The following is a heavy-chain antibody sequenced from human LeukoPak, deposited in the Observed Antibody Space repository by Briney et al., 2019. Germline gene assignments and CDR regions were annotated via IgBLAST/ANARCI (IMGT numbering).Heavy chain of an antibody. Sequence: GGSLRLSCAASGFTFSSYPMSWVRQAPEKGLEWVSAISGGGDNTYYAASVMGRFTISRDNSKNTLYLQMNSLRAEDTAVYYCAKADVMTNWGQGTLVTVSS. V-gene: IGHV3-23*01. J-gene: IGHJ4*02. D-gene: IGHD4-17*01. CDR2: ISGGGDNT. CDR1: GFTFSSYP. CDR3: AKADVMTN.